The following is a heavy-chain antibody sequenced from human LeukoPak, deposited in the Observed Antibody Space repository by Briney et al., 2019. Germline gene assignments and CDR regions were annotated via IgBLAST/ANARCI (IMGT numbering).Heavy chain of an antibody. Sequence: ASVKVSCKASGGTFSSYAISWVRQAPGQGLEWKGGIVPIFGTANYAQKFQGRVTITADESTSTAYMELSSLRSEDTAVYYCARPQLYGSGSYPYYYYYGMDVWGKGTTVTVSS. CDR1: GGTFSSYA. J-gene: IGHJ6*04. CDR3: ARPQLYGSGSYPYYYYYGMDV. CDR2: IVPIFGTA. V-gene: IGHV1-69*13. D-gene: IGHD3-10*01.